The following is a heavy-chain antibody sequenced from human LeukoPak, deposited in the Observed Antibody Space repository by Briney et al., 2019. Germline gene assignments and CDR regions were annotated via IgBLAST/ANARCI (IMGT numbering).Heavy chain of an antibody. CDR1: GGTFSSYA. D-gene: IGHD1-7*01. V-gene: IGHV1-69*13. CDR3: ARGLELELEGGFNYYYYMDV. Sequence: ASVKVSCKASGGTFSSYAISWVRQAPGQGLEWMGGIIPIFGTANYAQKFQGRVTITADESTSTAYMELSSLRSEDTAVYYCARGLELELEGGFNYYYYMDVWGKGTTVTVSS. J-gene: IGHJ6*03. CDR2: IIPIFGTA.